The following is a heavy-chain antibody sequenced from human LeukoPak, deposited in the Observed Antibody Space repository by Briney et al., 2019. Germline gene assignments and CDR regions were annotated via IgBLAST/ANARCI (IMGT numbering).Heavy chain of an antibody. V-gene: IGHV4-39*07. J-gene: IGHJ6*02. CDR3: ARGSYYYGMDV. CDR2: IFYSGST. Sequence: PSETLSLTCTVSGGSISSDSHYWAWIRQPPGKGLEWIGSIFYSGSTYYTPSLKSRVTISVDTSKNQFSLKLSSVTAADTAVYYCARGSYYYGMDVWGQGTTVTVSS. CDR1: GGSISSDSHY.